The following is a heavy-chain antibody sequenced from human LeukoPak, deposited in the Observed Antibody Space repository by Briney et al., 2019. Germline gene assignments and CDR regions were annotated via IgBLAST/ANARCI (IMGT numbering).Heavy chain of an antibody. J-gene: IGHJ4*02. CDR3: ARGRGYGSGQFDY. CDR2: IYTSGST. CDR1: GGSISRYY. V-gene: IGHV4-4*07. D-gene: IGHD3-10*01. Sequence: KPSETLSLTCTVSGGSISRYYLSWIRQPAGKGREWIGRIYTSGSTNYNPSLKSRVTMSVDTSKNQFSLKLSSVTAADTAVYYCARGRGYGSGQFDYWGQGTLVTVSS.